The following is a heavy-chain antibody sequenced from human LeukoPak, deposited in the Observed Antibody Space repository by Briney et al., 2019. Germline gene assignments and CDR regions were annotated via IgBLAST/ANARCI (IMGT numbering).Heavy chain of an antibody. D-gene: IGHD6-19*01. CDR2: INHSGST. Sequence: SETLSLTCAVDGGSFSGYYWSWIRQPPGKGLEWIGEINHSGSTNYNPSLKSRVTISVDTSKNQFSLKLSSVTAADTAVYYCAREGIAVAVFDYWGQGTLVTVSS. J-gene: IGHJ4*02. CDR1: GGSFSGYY. V-gene: IGHV4-34*01. CDR3: AREGIAVAVFDY.